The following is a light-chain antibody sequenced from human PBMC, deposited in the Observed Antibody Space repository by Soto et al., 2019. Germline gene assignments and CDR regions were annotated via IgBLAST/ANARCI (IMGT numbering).Light chain of an antibody. Sequence: EIVLTQSPATLSLSAVEIATLSCRASQSVSSTYLAWYQQKPGQAPRLLIFSASSRATGIPDRFRGSGSGTEFTLTISSLQSEDCAVYYCQQYKNWPWTFGQGTKVDIK. CDR3: QQYKNWPWT. CDR1: QSVSSTY. J-gene: IGKJ1*01. V-gene: IGKV3D-15*01. CDR2: SAS.